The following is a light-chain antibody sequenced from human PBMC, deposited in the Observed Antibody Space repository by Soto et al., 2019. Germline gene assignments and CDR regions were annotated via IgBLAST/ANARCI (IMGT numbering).Light chain of an antibody. V-gene: IGKV3-11*01. J-gene: IGKJ4*01. CDR1: QRITSY. CDR2: DAT. CDR3: QQRSNWPRT. Sequence: EVVLTQSPATLSLSPVEIATLSCRASQRITSYLAWYQQRPGQAPRLLMYDATNRASGVPARFSGSKSGTDFTLTISSLQPEDFAVYYCQQRSNWPRTFGGGTKVDI.